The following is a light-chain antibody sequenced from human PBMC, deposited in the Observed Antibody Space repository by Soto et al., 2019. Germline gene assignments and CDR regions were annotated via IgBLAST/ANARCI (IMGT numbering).Light chain of an antibody. CDR1: SSDVGSYKY. CDR3: SSYTSINKV. J-gene: IGLJ7*01. Sequence: QSVLTQPASVSGSPGQSITISCTGTSSDVGSYKYVSWYQQHPGKAPKVMIYETSKRPSGVSDRFSGSKTGKTASLTISGLQAEDEADYYCSSYTSINKVFGGGTQLTVL. CDR2: ETS. V-gene: IGLV2-14*02.